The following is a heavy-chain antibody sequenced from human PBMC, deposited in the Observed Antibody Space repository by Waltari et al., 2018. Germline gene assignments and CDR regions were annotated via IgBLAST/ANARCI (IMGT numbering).Heavy chain of an antibody. Sequence: QVQLVQSGAEVKKPGASVKVSCTASGYTFSSYLLHWVRQAPGHRLEWMGWINAGNGSTKYSQNFQGRVTITRDTSASTAYMDLRSLVSEDTAMYYCANSSVDSSPILDLWGQGTLVTVSP. CDR1: GYTFSSYL. V-gene: IGHV1-3*01. CDR2: INAGNGST. CDR3: ANSSVDSSPILDL. J-gene: IGHJ5*02. D-gene: IGHD6-13*01.